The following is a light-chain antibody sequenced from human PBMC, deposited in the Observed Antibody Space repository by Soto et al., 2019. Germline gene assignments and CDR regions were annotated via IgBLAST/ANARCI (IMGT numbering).Light chain of an antibody. CDR1: SDDVGTYNY. CDR2: GVS. CDR3: SSYTTIGTLV. Sequence: QSVLTQPASVSGSPGQSITISCTGTSDDVGTYNYVSWYQHHPGKAPKLTIYGVSNRPSGGSNRFSGSKSANTASLAISGLQADDEADYYCSSYTTIGTLVFGTGTKLTVL. V-gene: IGLV2-14*01. J-gene: IGLJ1*01.